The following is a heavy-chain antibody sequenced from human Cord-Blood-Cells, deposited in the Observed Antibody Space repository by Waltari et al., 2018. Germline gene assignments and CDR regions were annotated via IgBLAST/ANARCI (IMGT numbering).Heavy chain of an antibody. Sequence: QVQLQQWGAGLLKPSETLSLTCAVYGGSFSGYYWSWIRQPPGKGLEGIGEINHSGSTNYNPSLKSRVTISVDTSKNQFSLKLSSVTAADTAVYYCARDIVGANDAFDIWGQGTMVTVSS. V-gene: IGHV4-34*01. J-gene: IGHJ3*02. D-gene: IGHD1-26*01. CDR1: GGSFSGYY. CDR3: ARDIVGANDAFDI. CDR2: INHSGST.